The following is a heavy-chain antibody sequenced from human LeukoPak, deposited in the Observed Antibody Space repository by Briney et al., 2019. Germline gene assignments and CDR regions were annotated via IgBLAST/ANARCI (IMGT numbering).Heavy chain of an antibody. V-gene: IGHV1-69*13. D-gene: IGHD5-12*01. Sequence: SVTVSFKASGGTFSSYAISWVRQAPGQGLEWMGGIIPIFGTANYAQKFQGRVTITADESTSTAYMELSSLRSEDTAVYYCAREGHSGYDSWGQGTLVTVSS. CDR1: GGTFSSYA. J-gene: IGHJ4*02. CDR3: AREGHSGYDS. CDR2: IIPIFGTA.